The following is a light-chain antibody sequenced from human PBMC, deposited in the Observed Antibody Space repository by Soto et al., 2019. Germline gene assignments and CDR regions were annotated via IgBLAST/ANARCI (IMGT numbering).Light chain of an antibody. V-gene: IGKV1-5*03. CDR1: QSITYW. CDR3: QQYNTVSPRT. Sequence: DIQMTQSPSTLSASVGDRVTITCRASQSITYWLAWYQQKPGKAPKLLIYKASNLESGVPSRFSGSGSGTEFTLTISSLQPDDFATYYCQQYNTVSPRTFGQGTKLQIK. CDR2: KAS. J-gene: IGKJ2*02.